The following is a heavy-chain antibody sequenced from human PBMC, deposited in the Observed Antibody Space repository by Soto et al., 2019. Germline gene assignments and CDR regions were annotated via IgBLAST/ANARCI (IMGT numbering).Heavy chain of an antibody. J-gene: IGHJ4*02. CDR2: IYYGGST. CDR3: ARRGYYYDSSGYYILFDY. CDR1: GGSISSSSYY. V-gene: IGHV4-39*01. D-gene: IGHD3-22*01. Sequence: SETLSLTCTVSGGSISSSSYYWGWIRQPPGKGLEWIGSIYYGGSTYYNPSLKSRVTISVDTSKNQFSLKLSSVTAADTAVYYCARRGYYYDSSGYYILFDYWGQGTLVTVS.